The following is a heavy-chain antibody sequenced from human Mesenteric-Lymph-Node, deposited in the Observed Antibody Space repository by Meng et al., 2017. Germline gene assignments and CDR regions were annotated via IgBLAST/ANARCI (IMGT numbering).Heavy chain of an antibody. Sequence: QVPLQGWAPGLVKPSQTLSLTCSVSGGTISSGDSYWSCSRQPPGKGLEWIGYIYYSGSTYYNPSLRSRITISVDTSKNQFSLRLRSVTAADTAVYYCARGQRSYSGSYPEWFDPWGQGTLVTVSS. CDR1: GGTISSGDSY. CDR2: IYYSGST. CDR3: ARGQRSYSGSYPEWFDP. V-gene: IGHV4-30-4*01. D-gene: IGHD1-26*01. J-gene: IGHJ5*02.